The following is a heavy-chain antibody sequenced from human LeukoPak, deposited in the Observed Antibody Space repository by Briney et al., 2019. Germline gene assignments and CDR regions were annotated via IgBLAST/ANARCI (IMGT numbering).Heavy chain of an antibody. D-gene: IGHD3-22*01. Sequence: PSETLSLTCTVSGGSISSGGYYWSWIRQHPGKGLEWIGYIYYSGSTYYNPSLKSRVSISVDTSKNQFSLKLSSVTAADTALYYCARSMYDSSGLVFDYWGQGTLVTVSS. CDR3: ARSMYDSSGLVFDY. CDR1: GGSISSGGYY. CDR2: IYYSGST. V-gene: IGHV4-31*03. J-gene: IGHJ4*02.